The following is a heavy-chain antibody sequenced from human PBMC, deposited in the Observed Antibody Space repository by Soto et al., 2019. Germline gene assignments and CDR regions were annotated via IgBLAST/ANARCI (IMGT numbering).Heavy chain of an antibody. J-gene: IGHJ5*02. V-gene: IGHV4-31*09. CDR2: IYHSGST. CDR3: ATRIAAAGGPQPNWFDP. D-gene: IGHD6-13*01. CDR1: GGSISSGGYY. Sequence: SETLSLTCTVSGGSISSGGYYWSWIRQHPGKGLEWIGEIYHSGSTNYNPSLKSRVTISVDKSKNQFSLKLSSVTAADTAVYYCATRIAAAGGPQPNWFDPWGQGTLVTAPQ.